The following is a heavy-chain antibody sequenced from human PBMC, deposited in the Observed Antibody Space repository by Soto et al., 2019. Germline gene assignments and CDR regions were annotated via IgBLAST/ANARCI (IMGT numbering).Heavy chain of an antibody. Sequence: GGSLRLSCAASGFTFSNAWMNWVRQAPGKGLEWVGRIKSKTDGGTTDYAAPVKGRFTISREDSKNTLYLQMNSLKTEDTAVYYCTTELITMIVVDSSGFDYWGQGTLVTVSS. V-gene: IGHV3-15*07. D-gene: IGHD3-22*01. J-gene: IGHJ4*02. CDR2: IKSKTDGGTT. CDR1: GFTFSNAW. CDR3: TTELITMIVVDSSGFDY.